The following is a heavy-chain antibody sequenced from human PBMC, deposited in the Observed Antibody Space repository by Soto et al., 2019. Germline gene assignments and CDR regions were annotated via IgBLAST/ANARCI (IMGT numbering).Heavy chain of an antibody. J-gene: IGHJ3*02. V-gene: IGHV3-23*01. D-gene: IGHD3-9*01. CDR2: ISGSGGST. CDR1: GFTFSSYA. Sequence: EVQLLESGGGLVQPGGSLRLSCAASGFTFSSYAMSWVRQAPGKGLEWVSAISGSGGSTYYSDSVKGRFTISRDNSKNTLNMQKNSLRAEHTAVYYCATEGSESQFDWLYPLADFDIWGQGTMVTVSS. CDR3: ATEGSESQFDWLYPLADFDI.